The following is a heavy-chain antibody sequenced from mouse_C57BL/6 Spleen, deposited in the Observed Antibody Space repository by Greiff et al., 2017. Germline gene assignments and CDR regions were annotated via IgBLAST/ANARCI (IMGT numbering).Heavy chain of an antibody. V-gene: IGHV3-1*01. D-gene: IGHD1-1*01. J-gene: IGHJ3*01. Sequence: EVQLKESGPGMVKPSQSLSLTCTVTGYSITSGYDWHWIRHFPGNKLEWMGYISYSGSTNYNPSLKSRISITHDTSKNHFFLKLNSVTTEDTATYYCARDGREGAWFAYWGQGTLVTVSA. CDR3: ARDGREGAWFAY. CDR2: ISYSGST. CDR1: GYSITSGYD.